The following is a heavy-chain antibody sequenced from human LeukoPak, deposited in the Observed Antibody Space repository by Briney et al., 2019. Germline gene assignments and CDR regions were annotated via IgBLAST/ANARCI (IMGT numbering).Heavy chain of an antibody. J-gene: IGHJ6*03. CDR1: GFTFRKYG. Sequence: GGSLRLSCVATGFTFRKYGMNWVRQAPGKGLEWVASIKQDGSAKSYVDSVTGRFTISRDNAKNSLYLEMNSLRAEDTAVYYCAKTRDRRDGYNFYFYYYMDVWGKGTTVTVSS. CDR2: IKQDGSAK. CDR3: AKTRDRRDGYNFYFYYYMDV. D-gene: IGHD5-24*01. V-gene: IGHV3-7*01.